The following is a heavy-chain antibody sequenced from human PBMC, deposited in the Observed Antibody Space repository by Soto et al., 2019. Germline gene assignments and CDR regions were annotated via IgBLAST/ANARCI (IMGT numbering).Heavy chain of an antibody. CDR1: GFTFRNYA. CDR3: ARGDREDIAVVVGVRPGEYGVDV. Sequence: QVQLVESGGGVVQPGRSLRLSCAASGFTFRNYAMHWVRQAPGKGLVCVAVISYDGSNKFYRDYVKGRFTISRDNSKNTLYLQINSLRYEDTAVYYCARGDREDIAVVVGVRPGEYGVDVWGQGTTVTVSS. V-gene: IGHV3-30-3*01. D-gene: IGHD2-15*01. J-gene: IGHJ6*02. CDR2: ISYDGSNK.